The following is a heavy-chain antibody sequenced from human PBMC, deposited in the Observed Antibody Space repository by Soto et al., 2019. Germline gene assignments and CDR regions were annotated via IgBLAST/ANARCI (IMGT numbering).Heavy chain of an antibody. CDR1: GGSINSGGYC. CDR2: ISYGGST. J-gene: IGHJ4*02. D-gene: IGHD5-18*01. Sequence: QVPLQESGPGLVKPSQTLSLTCTVSGGSINSGGYCWSWIRQHPGKGLDWIGRISYGGSTSYNPSLKRRVTLSVDTSKNLCSLKLGSVTAADTAVYYCSRGILVWGQGTLITVSS. V-gene: IGHV4-31*03. CDR3: SRGILV.